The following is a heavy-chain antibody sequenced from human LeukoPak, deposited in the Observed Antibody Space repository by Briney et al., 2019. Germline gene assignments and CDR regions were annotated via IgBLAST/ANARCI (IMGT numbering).Heavy chain of an antibody. Sequence: GASVKVSCKASGYTFINYYMHWVRQAPGQGLEWLGLITPSGGSTWYAQKFQGRITMTRDTSISTAYMELSRLRSDDTAVYYCARGSWNDQTHFDYWGQGTLVTVSS. CDR3: ARGSWNDQTHFDY. D-gene: IGHD1-1*01. CDR1: GYTFINYY. V-gene: IGHV1-46*01. CDR2: ITPSGGST. J-gene: IGHJ4*02.